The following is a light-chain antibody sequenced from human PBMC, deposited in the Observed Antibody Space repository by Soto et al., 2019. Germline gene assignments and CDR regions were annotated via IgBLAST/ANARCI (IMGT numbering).Light chain of an antibody. CDR3: QVRSNWLRT. CDR1: QSVSNNY. J-gene: IGKJ1*01. Sequence: IVFRKSPGTLSITRTERPTLSCRASQSVSNNYLAWYQQKPGQAPRLLIYGASNRANGIPARFSGSGSGTDFTLTISSLEPEDFGVYYCQVRSNWLRTF. CDR2: GAS. V-gene: IGKV3-11*01.